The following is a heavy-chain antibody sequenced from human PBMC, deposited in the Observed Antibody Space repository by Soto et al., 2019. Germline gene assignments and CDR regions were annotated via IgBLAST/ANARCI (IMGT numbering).Heavy chain of an antibody. CDR2: ISGYNGNT. Sequence: QVQLVQSGAEVKKPGASVKVSCKASGYTFTIYGICWVRQAPGQGLEWMGWISGYNGNTDYAQNLQDRVTLTTDASTSSVYMELRSLRSDDTAVDYCARADYYDSSGYYRYSGQGNLITASS. CDR3: ARADYYDSSGYYRY. D-gene: IGHD3-22*01. V-gene: IGHV1-18*04. CDR1: GYTFTIYG. J-gene: IGHJ4*02.